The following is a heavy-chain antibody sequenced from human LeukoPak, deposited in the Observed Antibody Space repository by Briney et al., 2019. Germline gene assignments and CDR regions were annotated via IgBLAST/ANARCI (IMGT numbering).Heavy chain of an antibody. J-gene: IGHJ4*02. CDR2: IHQNGGTE. CDR3: ARDLSSRDAY. Sequence: GGPLRLSCAASGFTVSSYWMSWVRQAPGEGLEWVACIHQNGGTEYYVDSVKGRFAISRDNTKNSLYLQMSSLTVEDTAVYYCARDLSSRDAYWGQGTLVTVSS. D-gene: IGHD6-13*01. V-gene: IGHV3-7*03. CDR1: GFTVSSYW.